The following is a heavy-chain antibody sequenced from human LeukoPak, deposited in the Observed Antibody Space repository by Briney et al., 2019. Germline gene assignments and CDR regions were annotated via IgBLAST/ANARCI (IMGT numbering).Heavy chain of an antibody. J-gene: IGHJ4*02. CDR2: IWYDGSKK. CDR1: GFILSSYG. Sequence: GGSLRLSCAASGFILSSYGFYWVRQAPGKGLEWVALIWYDGSKKYYGDSVKGRFTISRDDSKDTLYLQMDSLTDEDTAVYYCARDLSLGSLDFDYRGQGTLVTVSS. V-gene: IGHV3-33*07. CDR3: ARDLSLGSLDFDY. D-gene: IGHD1-26*01.